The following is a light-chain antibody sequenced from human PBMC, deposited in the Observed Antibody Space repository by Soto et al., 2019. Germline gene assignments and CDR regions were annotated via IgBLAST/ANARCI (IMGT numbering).Light chain of an antibody. V-gene: IGKV3-20*01. Sequence: EIVMTQSPATLSVSPGESATLSCRASQNINSNLAWYQQKPGQTPRLLIYDASTRATGIPDRFSGSGSGTDFTLTISGLEPEYFAVYSCQQYASSPQTFGQGTKVDIK. J-gene: IGKJ1*01. CDR3: QQYASSPQT. CDR2: DAS. CDR1: QNINSN.